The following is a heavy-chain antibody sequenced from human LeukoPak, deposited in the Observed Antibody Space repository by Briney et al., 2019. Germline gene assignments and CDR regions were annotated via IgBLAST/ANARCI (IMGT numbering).Heavy chain of an antibody. D-gene: IGHD1-26*01. CDR1: GSTFSTYP. CDR2: ISGNSVTI. J-gene: IGHJ4*02. CDR3: AKILSGTYSFDL. V-gene: IGHV3-23*01. Sequence: PGGSLRLSCTASGSTFSTYPMTWVRRAPGQGLEWVSAISGNSVTIYYADSVKGRFTISRDNSKNTLYLQMYSLRAEDTAVYYCAKILSGTYSFDLWGQGTLVTVSS.